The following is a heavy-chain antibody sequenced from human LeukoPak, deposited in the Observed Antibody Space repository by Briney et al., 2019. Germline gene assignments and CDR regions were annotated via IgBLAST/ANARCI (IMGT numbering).Heavy chain of an antibody. D-gene: IGHD3-10*01. CDR1: GFTFSSYW. CDR2: INTDGSST. Sequence: GGSLRLSCAASGFTFSSYWMHWVRQAPGKGLVWVSRINTDGSSTSYADSVKGRFTISRDNAKNTLYLQMNSLRAEDTAVYYCALSSGSYYTLDYWGQGTLVTVSS. V-gene: IGHV3-74*01. J-gene: IGHJ4*02. CDR3: ALSSGSYYTLDY.